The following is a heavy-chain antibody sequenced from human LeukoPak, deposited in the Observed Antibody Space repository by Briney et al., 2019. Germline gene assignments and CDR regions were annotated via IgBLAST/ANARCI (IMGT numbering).Heavy chain of an antibody. V-gene: IGHV1-2*02. CDR2: INPNSGGT. CDR3: AREDDGDYDRYYFDY. Sequence: ASVKVSCKASGYTFTGYYMHWVRQAPGQGLEWMGWINPNSGGTNYVQKFQGRITMTRDTSISTAYMELSRLRSGDTAVYYCAREDDGDYDRYYFDYWGQGTLVTVSS. CDR1: GYTFTGYY. J-gene: IGHJ4*02. D-gene: IGHD4-17*01.